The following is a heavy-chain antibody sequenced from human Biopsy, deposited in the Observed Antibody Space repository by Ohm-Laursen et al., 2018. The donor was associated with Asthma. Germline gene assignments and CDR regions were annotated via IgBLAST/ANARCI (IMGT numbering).Heavy chain of an antibody. CDR3: AREGVAGTHIED. Sequence: RSLRLSCTASRFTYEMHWVRQAPGKGLEWAAVISYDGSSIYYADSVKGRFTISRDNSKNTLSLQINSLTAEDTAVYYCAREGVAGTHIEDWGQGTLVTVSS. V-gene: IGHV3-30-3*01. CDR1: RFTYE. CDR2: ISYDGSSI. D-gene: IGHD6-19*01. J-gene: IGHJ4*02.